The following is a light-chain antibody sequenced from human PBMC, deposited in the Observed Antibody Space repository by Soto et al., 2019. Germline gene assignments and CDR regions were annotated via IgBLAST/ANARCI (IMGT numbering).Light chain of an antibody. CDR3: NSYAGSNNGV. CDR1: SSDVGGYNY. V-gene: IGLV2-8*01. J-gene: IGLJ3*02. CDR2: EVS. Sequence: QSVLTQPASVSGSPGQSITISCTGTSSDVGGYNYVSWYQHHPGKAPKLMIYEVSKRPSGVPDRFSGSKSGNTASLTVSGLQAEDEADYYCNSYAGSNNGVFGGGTKLTVL.